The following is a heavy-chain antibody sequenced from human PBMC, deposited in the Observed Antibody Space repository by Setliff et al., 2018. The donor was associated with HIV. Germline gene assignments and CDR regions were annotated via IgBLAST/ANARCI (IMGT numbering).Heavy chain of an antibody. V-gene: IGHV4-59*01. Sequence: SETLPLTCTVSGGSISSYYWTWIRQPPGKGLEWIGYLHYNGNTNSNSSLKSRLTMSVDTSRNHFSLKLNSVTTADTAMYYCAGYCGGGSCASIWGQGTMVTVSS. CDR1: GGSISSYY. D-gene: IGHD2-15*01. CDR2: LHYNGNT. J-gene: IGHJ3*02. CDR3: AGYCGGGSCASI.